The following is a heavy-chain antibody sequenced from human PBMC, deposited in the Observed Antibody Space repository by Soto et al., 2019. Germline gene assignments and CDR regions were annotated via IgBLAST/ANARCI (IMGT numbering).Heavy chain of an antibody. CDR2: IYYSGRT. J-gene: IGHJ6*02. Sequence: SSETLSLTCTVSGGSISSSSYYWGWIRQPPGKGLEWIGSIYYSGRTYYNPSLKSRVTISVDTSKNQFSLKLSSVTAADTAVYYCASLGRTTLHYYYGMDVWGQGTTVTVSS. CDR3: ASLGRTTLHYYYGMDV. D-gene: IGHD2-15*01. V-gene: IGHV4-39*01. CDR1: GGSISSSSYY.